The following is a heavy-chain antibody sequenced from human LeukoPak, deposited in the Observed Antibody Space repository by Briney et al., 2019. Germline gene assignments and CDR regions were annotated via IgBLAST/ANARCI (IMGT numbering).Heavy chain of an antibody. Sequence: GGSLRLSCAASGFTSSDYNMNWVRQAPGKGPEWVSSISGSTNVMYYADSVKGRFTISTDDAKNSLYLQMNSLRAEDTALYYCARLSYGAFDYWGQGTLVTVSS. V-gene: IGHV3-21*01. CDR3: ARLSYGAFDY. D-gene: IGHD4/OR15-4a*01. CDR2: ISGSTNVM. J-gene: IGHJ4*02. CDR1: GFTSSDYN.